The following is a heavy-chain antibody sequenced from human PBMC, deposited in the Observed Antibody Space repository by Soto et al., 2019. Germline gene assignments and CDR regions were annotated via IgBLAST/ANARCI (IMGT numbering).Heavy chain of an antibody. CDR3: GRGRGYVGGVLEV. Sequence: SETLSHPCAFSGYSISSGYYWGWIRQPPGKGLEWIGSIYHSGSTYYNPSLKSRVTISVDTSKNQFSLKLSSVTAADTAVYDGGRGRGYVGGVLEVWGRGSLVTV. J-gene: IGHJ3*01. CDR2: IYHSGST. V-gene: IGHV4-38-2*01. CDR1: GYSISSGYY. D-gene: IGHD3-16*01.